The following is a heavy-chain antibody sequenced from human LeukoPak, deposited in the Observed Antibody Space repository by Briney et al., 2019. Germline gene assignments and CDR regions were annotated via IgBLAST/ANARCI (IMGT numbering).Heavy chain of an antibody. Sequence: ASVKVSCKASGYTFTGYYIHWVRLAPGQGLEWMGWINPKSGGTHYAQKFQGRVSMTRDTSINTVHLELSSLKTNDTAVYYCARTREGVWGSYSPRGQGTLVTVSS. CDR1: GYTFTGYY. CDR3: ARTREGVWGSYSP. D-gene: IGHD3-16*01. J-gene: IGHJ4*02. V-gene: IGHV1-2*02. CDR2: INPKSGGT.